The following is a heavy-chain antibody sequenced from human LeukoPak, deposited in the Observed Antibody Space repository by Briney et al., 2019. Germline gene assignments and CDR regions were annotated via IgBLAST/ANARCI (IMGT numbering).Heavy chain of an antibody. CDR1: GGSISSYY. CDR3: ARALYCSGGSCYSSRDAFDI. D-gene: IGHD2-15*01. CDR2: IYYSGST. J-gene: IGHJ3*02. Sequence: SETLSLTCTVSGGSISSYYWSWIRQPPGKGLEWIGYIYYSGSTNYNPSLKSRVTISVDTSKNQFSLKLSSVTAADTAVYYCARALYCSGGSCYSSRDAFDIWGQGTMVTVSS. V-gene: IGHV4-59*01.